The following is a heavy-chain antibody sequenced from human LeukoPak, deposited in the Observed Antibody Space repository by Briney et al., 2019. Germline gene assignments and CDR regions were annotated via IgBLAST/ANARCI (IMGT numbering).Heavy chain of an antibody. V-gene: IGHV3-7*01. CDR1: GFTFSSYW. CDR2: IKQDGSEK. Sequence: PGGSLILSCAASGFTFSSYWMSWVRQAPGKGLEWVANIKQDGSEKYYVDSVKGRFTISRDNAKNSLHLQMNSLRAEDTAVYYCARASSGWSAGWFDPWGQGTLVTVSS. CDR3: ARASSGWSAGWFDP. D-gene: IGHD6-19*01. J-gene: IGHJ5*02.